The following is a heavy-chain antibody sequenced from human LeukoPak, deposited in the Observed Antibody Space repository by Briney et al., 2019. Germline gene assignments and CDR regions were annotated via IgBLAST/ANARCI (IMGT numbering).Heavy chain of an antibody. V-gene: IGHV3-7*01. CDR2: IKQDGSEK. CDR3: AREYSEYSSGWD. D-gene: IGHD6-19*01. J-gene: IGHJ4*02. Sequence: GGSLRLSCAASGFAFKNAWMSWVRQAPGKGLEWVANIKQDGSEKYCVDSVKGRFTISRDNAKNSLYLQMNSLRAEDTAVYYCAREYSEYSSGWDWGQGTLVTVSS. CDR1: GFAFKNAW.